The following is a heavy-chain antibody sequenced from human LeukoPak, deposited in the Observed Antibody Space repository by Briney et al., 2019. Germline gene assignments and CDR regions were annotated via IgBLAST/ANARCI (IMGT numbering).Heavy chain of an antibody. Sequence: GGSLRLSCAASGFTFSSNAMNWVRQAPGKGLEWVSGITGSGDSTYYADSVKGRFTISRDNAKNSLFLQMNSLKSEDTAVYYCSTLTSRGLSDSWGQGTLVTVSS. CDR2: ITGSGDST. D-gene: IGHD4-11*01. CDR3: STLTSRGLSDS. J-gene: IGHJ4*02. V-gene: IGHV3-23*01. CDR1: GFTFSSNA.